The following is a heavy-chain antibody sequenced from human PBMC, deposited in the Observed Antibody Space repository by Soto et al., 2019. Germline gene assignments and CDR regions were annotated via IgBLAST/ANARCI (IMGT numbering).Heavy chain of an antibody. V-gene: IGHV4-59*08. J-gene: IGHJ6*02. CDR3: ARLGQYYYYYGMDV. CDR2: IYYSGST. CDR1: GCSISSYY. Sequence: PSETLSLTCTFSGCSISSYYWSWIRQPPGKGLEWIGYIYYSGSTNYNPSLKSRVTISVDTSKNQFSLKLSSVTAADTAVYYCARLGQYYYYYGMDVWGQGTTVTVSS.